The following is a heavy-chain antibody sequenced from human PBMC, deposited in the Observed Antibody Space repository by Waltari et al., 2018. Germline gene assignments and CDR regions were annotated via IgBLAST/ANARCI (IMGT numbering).Heavy chain of an antibody. CDR2: IYYFQYSGRT. Sequence: QLQLQESGPGLVKPSGTLSLSCTVSGDSTSSTCYNWGWSRQPPGKGLEWIGSIYYFQYSGRTYYNPSLKSRVTISVDTSKNQFSLKLNSVTAADTAVYYCVRDLHYCSRNNCYFDYWGQGTLVTVSS. J-gene: IGHJ4*02. CDR3: VRDLHYCSRNNCYFDY. V-gene: IGHV4-39*07. D-gene: IGHD2-2*01. CDR1: GDSTSSTCYN.